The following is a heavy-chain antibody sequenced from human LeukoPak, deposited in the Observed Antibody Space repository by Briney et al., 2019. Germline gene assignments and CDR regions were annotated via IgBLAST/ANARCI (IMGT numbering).Heavy chain of an antibody. D-gene: IGHD3-22*01. CDR3: AKGVMYYYDTISDY. V-gene: IGHV3-30*18. CDR2: ISYDGSNK. J-gene: IGHJ4*02. CDR1: GFTFSSYG. Sequence: GGSLRLSCAASGFTFSSYGMHWVRQAPGKGLEWVAVISYDGSNKYYADSVKGRFTISRDNSKNTLYLQMNSLRAEDTAVYYCAKGVMYYYDTISDYWGQGTLVTVSS.